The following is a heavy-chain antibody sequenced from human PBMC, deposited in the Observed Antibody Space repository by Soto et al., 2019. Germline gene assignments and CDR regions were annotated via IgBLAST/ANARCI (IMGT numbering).Heavy chain of an antibody. CDR1: GFTFSSYW. CDR2: IKQDGSEK. CDR3: ATDLLRRSPRRFDY. D-gene: IGHD3-10*01. Sequence: GWSLRLSCAASGFTFSSYWMSWVRQAPGKGLEWVANIKQDGSEKYYVDSVKGRFTISRDNAKNSLYLQMNSLRAEDTAVYYCATDLLRRSPRRFDYWGQGTMGTVSS. J-gene: IGHJ4*02. V-gene: IGHV3-7*01.